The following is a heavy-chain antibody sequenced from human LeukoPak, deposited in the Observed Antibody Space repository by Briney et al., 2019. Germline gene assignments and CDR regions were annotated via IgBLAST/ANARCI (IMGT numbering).Heavy chain of an antibody. CDR2: IHPSGTT. CDR3: ARDSHYGDYFPQLFYYYYYYMDV. V-gene: IGHV4-30-2*01. Sequence: SETLSLTCGVSGGSVSSGRYYWSWIRQPPGKGLEWIGYIHPSGTTYYNLSLKRRVTISVDRSKNQFSLNMSSVTAADTAVYYCARDSHYGDYFPQLFYYYYYYMDVWGKGTTVTVSS. J-gene: IGHJ6*03. D-gene: IGHD4-17*01. CDR1: GGSVSSGRYY.